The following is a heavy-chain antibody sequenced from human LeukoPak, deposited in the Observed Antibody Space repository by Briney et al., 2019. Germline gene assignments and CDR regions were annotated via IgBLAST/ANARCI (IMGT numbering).Heavy chain of an antibody. V-gene: IGHV4-31*03. J-gene: IGHJ5*02. CDR2: IYYSGST. Sequence: SETLSLTCTVSGGSISSGGYYWSWIRQHPGKGLEWIGYIYYSGSTYYNPSLKSRVTISVDTSKDQFSLKLSSVTAADTAVYYCARGGSYYYDSSGPNWFDPWGQGTLVTVSS. CDR1: GGSISSGGYY. D-gene: IGHD3-22*01. CDR3: ARGGSYYYDSSGPNWFDP.